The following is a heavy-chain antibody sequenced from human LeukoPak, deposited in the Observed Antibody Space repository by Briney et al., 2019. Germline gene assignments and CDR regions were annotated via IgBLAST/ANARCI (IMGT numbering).Heavy chain of an antibody. V-gene: IGHV6-1*01. CDR2: TYYRSKWYN. CDR1: GDSVSSNSAA. J-gene: IGHJ6*02. Sequence: SQTLSLTCAISGDSVSSNSAAGNWIRQSPSRGLEWLGRTYYRSKWYNDYAVSVKSRITINPDTSKNQFSLQLNSVTPEDTAVYYCARQYSSGWSSYYGLDVWGQGTTVTVSS. D-gene: IGHD6-19*01. CDR3: ARQYSSGWSSYYGLDV.